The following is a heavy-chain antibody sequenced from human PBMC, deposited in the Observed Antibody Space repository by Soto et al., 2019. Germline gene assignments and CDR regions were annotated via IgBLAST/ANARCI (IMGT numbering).Heavy chain of an antibody. CDR3: AREFTMVRGMRYYGMDV. V-gene: IGHV4-59*01. D-gene: IGHD3-10*01. CDR1: GGAISTYY. Sequence: ETLSLTCTISGGAISTYYWTWIRQSPGKGLEWIGYIYYSGTTDYNPSLMSRVTISIDASKNQFSLRLTSVTAADTAVYYCAREFTMVRGMRYYGMDVWGQGTTVTVSS. J-gene: IGHJ6*02. CDR2: IYYSGTT.